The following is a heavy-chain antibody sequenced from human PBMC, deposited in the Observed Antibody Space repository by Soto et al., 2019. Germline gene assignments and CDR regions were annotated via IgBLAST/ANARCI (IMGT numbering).Heavy chain of an antibody. J-gene: IGHJ4*02. V-gene: IGHV4-30-4*01. CDR2: IYYSGST. D-gene: IGHD2-15*01. CDR3: SRVLGGRGAMEHNY. Sequence: QVQLQESGPGLVKPSQTLSLTCTVSGGSISSGDYYWSWIRQPPGKGLEWIGYIYYSGSTYYYPALKRRVTISADTSRNQCSLTLSSVIAAHMSAYYCSRVLGGRGAMEHNYWGQGTLVTVSS. CDR1: GGSISSGDYY.